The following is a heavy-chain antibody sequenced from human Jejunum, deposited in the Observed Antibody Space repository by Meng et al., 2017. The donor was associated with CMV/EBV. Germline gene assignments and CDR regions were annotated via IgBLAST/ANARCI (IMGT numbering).Heavy chain of an antibody. J-gene: IGHJ4*02. CDR3: VRNVPDGDISLFDS. CDR1: GYSLLSYA. CDR2: INPSTAHP. V-gene: IGHV7-4-1*02. Sequence: QVPQLQPVAGLKKPGASVKVSCKPSGYSLLSYAANLLRQAPGLGLEWMGCINPSTAHPTYAQDFTGRFVFSLDISVNTAYLQINSLKAEDTAIYYCVRNVPDGDISLFDSWGQGTLVTVSS. D-gene: IGHD2-21*02.